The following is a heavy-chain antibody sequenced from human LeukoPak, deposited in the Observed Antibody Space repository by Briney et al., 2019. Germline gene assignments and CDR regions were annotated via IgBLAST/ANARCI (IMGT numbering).Heavy chain of an antibody. D-gene: IGHD5-24*01. CDR1: GFTFSSYS. CDR2: ISSSSSYI. J-gene: IGHJ5*02. CDR3: ARASDPWLQLT. V-gene: IGHV3-21*04. Sequence: NPGGSLRLSCAASGFTFSSYSMNWVRQAPGKGLEWVSSISSSSSYIYYADSVKGRFIISRDNAQTSLYLQMNSLRAEDTAVYYCARASDPWLQLTWGQGTLVTVSS.